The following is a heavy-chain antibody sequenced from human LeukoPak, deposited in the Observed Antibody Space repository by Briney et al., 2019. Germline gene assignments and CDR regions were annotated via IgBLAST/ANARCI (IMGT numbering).Heavy chain of an antibody. CDR2: IHTSGST. Sequence: SETLSLTCTVSDGSISSYYWDWIRQPAGKGLEWIGRIHTSGSTNYNPSLKSRVSMSVDTSKNQFSLKLSSVTAADTAVYYCARDPEGHGYYFDYWGQGALVTVSS. D-gene: IGHD3-3*01. CDR1: DGSISSYY. J-gene: IGHJ4*02. V-gene: IGHV4-4*07. CDR3: ARDPEGHGYYFDY.